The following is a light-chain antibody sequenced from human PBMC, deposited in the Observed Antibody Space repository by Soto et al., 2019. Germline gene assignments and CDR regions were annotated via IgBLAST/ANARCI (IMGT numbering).Light chain of an antibody. CDR3: QQSYSTPIT. CDR2: AAS. V-gene: IGKV1-39*01. Sequence: DIQMTQSPSSLSASVGDRVTITCRASQSISSYLNWYQQKPGKAPKLLIYAASSLQSGVPSRFSGSGSGTDFTLTISSLQPEYFATYYCQQSYSTPITFGQVTRLEIK. J-gene: IGKJ5*01. CDR1: QSISSY.